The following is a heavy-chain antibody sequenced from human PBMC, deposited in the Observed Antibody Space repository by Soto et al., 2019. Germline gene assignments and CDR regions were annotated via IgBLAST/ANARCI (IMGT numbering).Heavy chain of an antibody. CDR2: TNHSGST. CDR1: GGSFSGYY. J-gene: IGHJ1*01. V-gene: IGHV4-34*01. D-gene: IGHD2-2*01. Sequence: QVQLQQWGAGLLKPSETLSLTCAVYGGSFSGYYWSLIRQPPGKGLEWIGETNHSGSTNYNPSLKSRVTISVDTSKNQFSLKLSSVTAADTAVYYCARGGRDIVVVPAAKKKYFQHWGQGTLVTVSS. CDR3: ARGGRDIVVVPAAKKKYFQH.